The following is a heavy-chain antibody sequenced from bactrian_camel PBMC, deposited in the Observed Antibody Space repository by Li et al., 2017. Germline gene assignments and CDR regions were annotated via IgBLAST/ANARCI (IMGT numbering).Heavy chain of an antibody. Sequence: HVQLVESGGGLVQPGGSLRLSCAASGFTFSSYYMSWVRQAPGKGLEWVSSMYADGTKTGYADSVKGRFTISRDNAKNTVYLQMNSLKSEDTALYYCAPMNVLITATAGRDMSLTSGARGPRSPSP. CDR1: GFTFSSYY. V-gene: IGHV3-2*01. D-gene: IGHD2*01. J-gene: IGHJ4*01. CDR3: APMNVLITATAGRDMSLTS. CDR2: MYADGTKT.